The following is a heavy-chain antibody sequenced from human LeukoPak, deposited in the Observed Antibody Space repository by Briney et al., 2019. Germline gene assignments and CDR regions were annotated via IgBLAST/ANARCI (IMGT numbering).Heavy chain of an antibody. J-gene: IGHJ4*02. D-gene: IGHD3-16*01. CDR2: INYNGAIT. CDR3: ARDRLGPSFSVSHFDL. CDR1: GFTFVDYG. Sequence: GESLRLSCAPSGFTFVDYGLSWVRRAPGKGLEWLCAINYNGAITDYADSVKGRFTISRDNAKNSLYLRMDSLRAEGTALYYCARDRLGPSFSVSHFDLWGQGTLVTVSS. V-gene: IGHV3-20*04.